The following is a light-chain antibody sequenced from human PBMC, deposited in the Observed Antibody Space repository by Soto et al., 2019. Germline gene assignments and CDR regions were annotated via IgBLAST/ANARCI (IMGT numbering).Light chain of an antibody. CDR3: QQSYSAPLT. CDR1: QSISTY. V-gene: IGKV1-39*01. CDR2: AAS. Sequence: DIQMTQSPSSLSASVGDRVTITCRASQSISTYLNWYQQKPGKAPKFLIYAASSLQSGVPSRFSGSGSGTDFTLTIISLQPEDFATYYCQQSYSAPLTFGGGTKVDIK. J-gene: IGKJ4*01.